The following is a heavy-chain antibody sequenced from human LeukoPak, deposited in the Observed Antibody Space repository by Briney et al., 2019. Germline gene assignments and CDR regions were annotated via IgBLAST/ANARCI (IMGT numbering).Heavy chain of an antibody. CDR3: ARVGRVYCFEY. D-gene: IGHD3-22*01. J-gene: IGHJ4*02. Sequence: PGGSLRLSCAASGFTFSSYWMSWVRQAPGKGLEWAANIKQDGSEKYYVDSVKGRFTISRDNAKNSLYLQMNSLRADDTGVYFCARVGRVYCFEYWGQGTLVTVSS. V-gene: IGHV3-7*01. CDR2: IKQDGSEK. CDR1: GFTFSSYW.